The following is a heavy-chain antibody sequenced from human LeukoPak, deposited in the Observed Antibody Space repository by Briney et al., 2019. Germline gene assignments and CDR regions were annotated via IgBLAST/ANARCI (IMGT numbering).Heavy chain of an antibody. J-gene: IGHJ3*02. CDR2: IKQDGSEK. V-gene: IGHV3-7*01. CDR3: AREFWYYDYVWGSYRNDAFDI. Sequence: GGSLRLSCAASGFTFSSYWMSWVRQAPGKGLEWVANIKQDGSEKYYVDSVKGRFTISRDNAKNSLYLQMNSLRAEDTAVYYCAREFWYYDYVWGSYRNDAFDIWGQGTMVTVPS. CDR1: GFTFSSYW. D-gene: IGHD3-16*02.